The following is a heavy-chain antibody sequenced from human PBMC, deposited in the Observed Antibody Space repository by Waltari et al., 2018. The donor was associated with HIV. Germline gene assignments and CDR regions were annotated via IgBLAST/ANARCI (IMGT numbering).Heavy chain of an antibody. CDR2: MRLTCTTS. CDR3: ARDKYYYDSSGFHPLVS. D-gene: IGHD3-22*01. V-gene: IGHV3-48*03. J-gene: IGHJ5*02. CDR1: GFTLSSYE. Sequence: EVQLVESGGGLVQPGGYLRLSCSASGFTLSSYEMNWVRQDPGKGLEWISLMRLTCTTSMCSDTVRGRFTISREKPKNSLFLQRDSLRAEGTAIYYCARDKYYYDSSGFHPLVSWGQGTLVTVSS.